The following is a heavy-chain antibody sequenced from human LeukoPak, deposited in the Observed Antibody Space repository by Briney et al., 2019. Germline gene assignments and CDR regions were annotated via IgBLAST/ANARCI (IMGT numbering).Heavy chain of an antibody. V-gene: IGHV4-59*02. Sequence: PSETLSLTWTVSGASVSGTYWSWVRQPLGKGLEWIAYIYNGGTTNYNPSLKSRAAISLDASRNQFSLELRSMTAADTAVYFCARLGHYDGYTHDYWGQGTLVTVSS. CDR3: ARLGHYDGYTHDY. CDR2: IYNGGTT. CDR1: GASVSGTY. J-gene: IGHJ4*02. D-gene: IGHD5-24*01.